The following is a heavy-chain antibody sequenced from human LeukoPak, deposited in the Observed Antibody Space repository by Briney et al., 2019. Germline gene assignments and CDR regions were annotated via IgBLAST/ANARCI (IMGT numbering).Heavy chain of an antibody. J-gene: IGHJ3*02. CDR2: IYSGGST. CDR1: GFTVSSNY. CDR3: ARGGYCSGGSCYWVGAFDI. Sequence: PGGSLRLSCAASGFTVSSNYMSWVRQAPGKGLEWVSVIYSGGSTYYADSVKGRFTISIDNSKNTLYLQMNSLRAEDTAVYYCARGGYCSGGSCYWVGAFDIWGQGTMVTVSS. D-gene: IGHD2-15*01. V-gene: IGHV3-66*01.